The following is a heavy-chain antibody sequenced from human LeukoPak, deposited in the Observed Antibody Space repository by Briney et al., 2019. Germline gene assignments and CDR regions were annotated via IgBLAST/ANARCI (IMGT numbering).Heavy chain of an antibody. CDR3: AKSASMVRGVRWGDAFDI. Sequence: GGSLRLSCAASGFAFSSYAMSWVRQAPGKGLEWVSAISGSGGSTYYADSVKGRFTVSRDNSKNTLYLQMNSLRAEDTAVYYCAKSASMVRGVRWGDAFDIWGQGTMVTVSS. J-gene: IGHJ3*02. CDR2: ISGSGGST. D-gene: IGHD3-10*01. V-gene: IGHV3-23*01. CDR1: GFAFSSYA.